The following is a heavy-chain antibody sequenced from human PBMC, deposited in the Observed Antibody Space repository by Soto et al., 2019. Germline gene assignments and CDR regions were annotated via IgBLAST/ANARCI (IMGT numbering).Heavy chain of an antibody. J-gene: IGHJ4*02. CDR3: ARSVAVPGAHIDY. Sequence: PSETLSLTCIVSGGSIIGSYWSWRRQSPGKGLEWLGYVYYTGSTNYSPSLRSRVSISVDTSKNEFSLRLSSVTAADTAVYFCARSVAVPGAHIDYWGQGTQVTVSS. V-gene: IGHV4-59*01. CDR2: VYYTGST. CDR1: GGSIIGSY. D-gene: IGHD6-19*01.